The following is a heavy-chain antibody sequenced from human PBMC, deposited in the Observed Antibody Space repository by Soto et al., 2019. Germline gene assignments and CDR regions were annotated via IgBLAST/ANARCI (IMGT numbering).Heavy chain of an antibody. J-gene: IGHJ6*02. D-gene: IGHD2-21*01. CDR1: GFSLSTTGVG. V-gene: IGHV2-5*02. CDR3: VQSRCGGDCLQSYSSHSYYGLDV. CDR2: IYWDDDK. Sequence: SGPTLVNPTQTLTLTCTFSGFSLSTTGVGVGWIRQPPGKALEWLALIYWDDDKRYNPSLKSRLTITKDTSKNQVVLTMTHMDPVYTATYYCVQSRCGGDCLQSYSSHSYYGLDVWGQGTTVTVS.